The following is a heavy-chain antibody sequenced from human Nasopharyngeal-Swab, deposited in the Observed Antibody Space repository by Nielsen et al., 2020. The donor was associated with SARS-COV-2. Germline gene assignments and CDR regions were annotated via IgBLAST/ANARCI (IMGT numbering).Heavy chain of an antibody. D-gene: IGHD1-26*01. V-gene: IGHV2-70*01. J-gene: IGHJ4*02. CDR3: ARIPGVGATRGGFDY. Sequence: WIRQPPGKALEWLALIDWDDDKYYSTSLKTRLTISKDTSKNQVVLTMTNMAPVETATYYCARIPGVGATRGGFDYWGQGTLVTVSS. CDR2: IDWDDDK.